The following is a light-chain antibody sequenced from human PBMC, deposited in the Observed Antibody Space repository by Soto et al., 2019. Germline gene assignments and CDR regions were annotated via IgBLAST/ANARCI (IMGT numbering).Light chain of an antibody. Sequence: NFMLTQPHSVSESPGKTVTISCTRSSGDIAYNYVQWFQQRPGSAPTTVIYKDTQRPSGVPDRFSGSIDSSSNSASLTISGLKTEDEADHFCQSYYSSDVVFGGGTKLTVL. CDR1: SGDIAYNY. V-gene: IGLV6-57*04. CDR2: KDT. J-gene: IGLJ2*01. CDR3: QSYYSSDVV.